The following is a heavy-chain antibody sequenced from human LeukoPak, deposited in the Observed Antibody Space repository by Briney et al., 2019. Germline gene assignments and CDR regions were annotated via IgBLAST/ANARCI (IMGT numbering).Heavy chain of an antibody. Sequence: GGSLRLSCAASGFTFSSYGMHWVRQAPGKGLEWVAGIWYDGSNKYYADSVKGRFTISRDNSKNTLYLQINSLRAEDTAVYYCARESINYGGTTGVDYWGQGTLVTVSS. D-gene: IGHD4-23*01. V-gene: IGHV3-33*01. CDR2: IWYDGSNK. CDR3: ARESINYGGTTGVDY. CDR1: GFTFSSYG. J-gene: IGHJ4*02.